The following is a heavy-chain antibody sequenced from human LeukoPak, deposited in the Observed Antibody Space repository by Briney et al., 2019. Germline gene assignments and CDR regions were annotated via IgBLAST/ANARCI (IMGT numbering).Heavy chain of an antibody. Sequence: PSETLSLTCTVSGGSISSYYWSWIRQPPGKGLEWIGYIYYSGSTNYNPSLKSRVTISVDTSKNQFSLKLSSVTAADTAVYYCARAARYFCRGGVCQPYYFDYWGQGTLVTVSS. D-gene: IGHD2-8*01. CDR1: GGSISSYY. CDR2: IYYSGST. V-gene: IGHV4-59*01. CDR3: ARAARYFCRGGVCQPYYFDY. J-gene: IGHJ4*02.